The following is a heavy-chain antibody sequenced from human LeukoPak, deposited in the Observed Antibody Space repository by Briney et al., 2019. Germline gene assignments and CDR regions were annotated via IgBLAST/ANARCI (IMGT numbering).Heavy chain of an antibody. J-gene: IGHJ4*02. D-gene: IGHD5-24*01. CDR1: GGSISSNSFF. CDR2: IFYNGAT. V-gene: IGHV4-39*02. Sequence: SETLSLTCTVSGGSISSNSFFWGWVRQPPGRGGEWIGTIFYNGATQYNPSLKSRVTISVDTSKNQFSLKLTSVTAADTAVYYCAKEVRYSTSDTRDGCWGQGTLVAVSS. CDR3: AKEVRYSTSDTRDGC.